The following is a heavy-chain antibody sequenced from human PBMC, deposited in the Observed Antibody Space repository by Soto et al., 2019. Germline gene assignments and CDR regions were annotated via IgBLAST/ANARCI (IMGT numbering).Heavy chain of an antibody. D-gene: IGHD1-26*01. Sequence: PGGSLRLSCAASGFTFSSYGMHWVRQAPGKGLEWVAVIWYDGSNKYYADSVKGRFTVSRDNSKSTLYLQMNSLRVEDRAVYYCARGVSGSYDYWGQGTLVTVSS. CDR1: GFTFSSYG. V-gene: IGHV3-33*01. J-gene: IGHJ4*02. CDR2: IWYDGSNK. CDR3: ARGVSGSYDY.